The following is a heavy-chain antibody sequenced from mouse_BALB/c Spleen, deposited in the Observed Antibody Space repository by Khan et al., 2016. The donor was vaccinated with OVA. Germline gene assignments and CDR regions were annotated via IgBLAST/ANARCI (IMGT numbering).Heavy chain of an antibody. J-gene: IGHJ4*01. CDR1: GFSLTNYG. D-gene: IGHD2-10*01. CDR2: IWSDGST. CDR3: ARQPYYHYYIMDY. V-gene: IGHV2-6-1*01. Sequence: VQLQESGPALVAPSQSLSITCTISGFSLTNYGVHWVRQPPGKGLEWLVVIWSDGSTTYSSALKSRLSISKDNSKSQVFLKMNSLQTDDTAMYYCARQPYYHYYIMDYWGQGTSVTVSS.